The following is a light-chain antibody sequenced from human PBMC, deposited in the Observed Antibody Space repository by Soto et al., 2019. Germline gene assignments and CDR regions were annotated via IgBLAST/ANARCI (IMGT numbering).Light chain of an antibody. V-gene: IGLV1-47*01. CDR1: SSNIGSNY. Sequence: QPVLTQPPSASGTPGQRVTISCSGSSSNIGSNYVYWYQQLPGTAPKVLMYRNDQRPSGVPARFSGSKSGTSASLAISGLRSEDEADYFCAAWDDSLGGHVVFGGGTKLTVL. J-gene: IGLJ2*01. CDR2: RND. CDR3: AAWDDSLGGHVV.